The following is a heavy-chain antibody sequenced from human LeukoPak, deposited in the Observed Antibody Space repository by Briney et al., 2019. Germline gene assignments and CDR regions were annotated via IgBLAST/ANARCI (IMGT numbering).Heavy chain of an antibody. Sequence: SETLSLTCTVSGTSNTSYYWNWIRQAPGQGPEWIGYGHYSGNTKYNPPLKSRVTISVDTYKNQFSLRLSSVTAADTAVYFCAKWASDNRAFDLWGQGTLVTVSS. CDR1: GTSNTSYY. CDR2: GHYSGNT. V-gene: IGHV4-59*08. D-gene: IGHD2-8*01. CDR3: AKWASDNRAFDL. J-gene: IGHJ4*02.